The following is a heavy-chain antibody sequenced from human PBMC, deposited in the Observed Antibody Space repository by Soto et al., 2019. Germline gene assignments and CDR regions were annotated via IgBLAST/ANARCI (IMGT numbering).Heavy chain of an antibody. V-gene: IGHV4-30-4*01. CDR3: ASWYYYDVPDGFNWFDP. J-gene: IGHJ5*02. CDR1: GGSISSGDYY. CDR2: IYYSGST. Sequence: PSETLSLTCTVSGGSISSGDYYWSWIRQPPGKGLEWIGYIYYSGSTYYNPSLKSRVTISVDTSKNQFSLKLSSVTAADTAVYYCASWYYYDVPDGFNWFDPWGQGTLVTVSS. D-gene: IGHD3-22*01.